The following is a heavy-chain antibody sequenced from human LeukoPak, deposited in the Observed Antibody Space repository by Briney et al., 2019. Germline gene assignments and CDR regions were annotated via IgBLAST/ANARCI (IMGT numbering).Heavy chain of an antibody. CDR3: AREGYSYGSRYFDY. Sequence: GGSLRLSCAASGFTFDDYAMPWVRQAPGKGLEWVSGISWNSGSIGYADSVKGRFTISRDNAKNSLYLQMNSLRAEDTALYYCAREGYSYGSRYFDYWGQGTLVTVSS. V-gene: IGHV3-9*01. D-gene: IGHD5-18*01. J-gene: IGHJ4*02. CDR2: ISWNSGSI. CDR1: GFTFDDYA.